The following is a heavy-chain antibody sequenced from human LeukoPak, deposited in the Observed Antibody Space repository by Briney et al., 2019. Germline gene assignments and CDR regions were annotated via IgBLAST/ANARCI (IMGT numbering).Heavy chain of an antibody. CDR2: MNPNSGNT. CDR1: GYTFTSYD. J-gene: IGHJ4*02. V-gene: IGHV1-8*03. D-gene: IGHD6-6*01. Sequence: GASVKVSCKASGYTFTSYDINWVRQATGQGLEWMGWMNPNSGNTGYAQKFQGRVTITRNTSISTAYMELSSLRSEDTAVYYCAREAEYSSSHFDYWGQGTLVTVSS. CDR3: AREAEYSSSHFDY.